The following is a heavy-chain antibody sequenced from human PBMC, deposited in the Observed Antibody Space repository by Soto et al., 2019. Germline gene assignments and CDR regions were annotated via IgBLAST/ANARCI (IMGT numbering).Heavy chain of an antibody. CDR3: ARPLWRDDYNWGDFDL. J-gene: IGHJ2*01. CDR1: GFTFSSYA. CDR2: ISYAGSNK. D-gene: IGHD3-16*01. Sequence: QVQLVESGGGVVQPGRSLRLSCAASGFTFSSYAMHWVRQEPGKGLEGVAGISYAGSNKYYADSVKGRFTISRDNSKKTLNLQMNSLRAEDTAVYYCARPLWRDDYNWGDFDLWCRGTLVTVSS. V-gene: IGHV3-30-3*01.